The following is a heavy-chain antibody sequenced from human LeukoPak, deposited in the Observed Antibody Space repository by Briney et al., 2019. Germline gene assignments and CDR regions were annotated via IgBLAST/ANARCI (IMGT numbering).Heavy chain of an antibody. V-gene: IGHV3-48*03. CDR3: GRQAAVTGRPFDI. CDR1: GFTFSSSE. CDR2: ISGSGTTI. D-gene: IGHD6-19*01. Sequence: GGSLRLSCAASGFTFSSSEMTWVRQAPGEGLQWVSYISGSGTTIYYADSVRGRFTISKDNAKNSLFLQMNSLRAEDTAIYYCGRQAAVTGRPFDIWVQGTMVTVSS. J-gene: IGHJ3*02.